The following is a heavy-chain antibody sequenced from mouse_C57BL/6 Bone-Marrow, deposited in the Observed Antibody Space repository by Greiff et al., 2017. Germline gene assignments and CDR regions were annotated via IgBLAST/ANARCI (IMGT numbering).Heavy chain of an antibody. J-gene: IGHJ2*01. V-gene: IGHV14-4*01. CDR1: GFNIKDDY. D-gene: IGHD1-1*01. CDR3: TFYGSSPDY. Sequence: EVQLQQSGAELVRPGASVKLSCTASGFNIKDDYMHWVKQRPEQGLEWIGWIDPENGATEYASKFQGKATITADTSSNTAYLQLSSLTSEDTAVYYCTFYGSSPDYWGQGTTLTVSS. CDR2: IDPENGAT.